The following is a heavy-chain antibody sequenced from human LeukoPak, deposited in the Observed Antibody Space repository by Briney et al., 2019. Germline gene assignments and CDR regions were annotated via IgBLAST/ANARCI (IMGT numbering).Heavy chain of an antibody. CDR2: ISYDGSNK. CDR1: GFTFSSYA. Sequence: GGSLRLSCAASGFTFSSYAMHWVRQAPGKGLEWVAVISYDGSNKYYADSVKGRFTISRDNSKNTLYLQMNSLRAEDTAVYYCARQFSSGWYVSEYYYGMDVWGQGTTVTVSS. D-gene: IGHD6-19*01. J-gene: IGHJ6*02. CDR3: ARQFSSGWYVSEYYYGMDV. V-gene: IGHV3-30-3*01.